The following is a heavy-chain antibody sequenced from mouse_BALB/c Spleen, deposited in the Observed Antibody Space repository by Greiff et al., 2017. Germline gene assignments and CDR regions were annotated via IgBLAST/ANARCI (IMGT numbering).Heavy chain of an antibody. CDR1: GFTFSSFG. Sequence: EVQGVESGGGLVQPGGSRKLSCAASGFTFSSFGMHWVRQAPEKGLEWVAYISSGSSTIYYADTVKGRFTIARDNPKNTLFLQMTSLRSEDTAMYYCARSNYDAMDEWGEGTAVTGS. CDR2: ISSGSSTI. J-gene: IGHJ4*01. CDR3: ARSNYDAMDE. V-gene: IGHV5-17*02. D-gene: IGHD2-5*01.